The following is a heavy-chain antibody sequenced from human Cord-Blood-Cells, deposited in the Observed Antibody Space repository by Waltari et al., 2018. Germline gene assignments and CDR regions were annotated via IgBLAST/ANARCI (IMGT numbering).Heavy chain of an antibody. D-gene: IGHD3-22*01. V-gene: IGHV4-34*01. CDR1: GGSFSGYY. Sequence: QVQLQQWGAGLLKPSETLSLTCAVYGGSFSGYYWSWIRQPPGKGLEWIGEINHSGSTNYNPSLKSRVTLSVDTSKNQFSLKLSSVTAADTAVYYCARGVTITMIVVVIHYGMDVWGQGTTVTVSS. J-gene: IGHJ6*02. CDR2: INHSGST. CDR3: ARGVTITMIVVVIHYGMDV.